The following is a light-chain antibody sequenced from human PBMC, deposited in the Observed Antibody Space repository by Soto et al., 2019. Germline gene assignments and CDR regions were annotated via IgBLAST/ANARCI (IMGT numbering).Light chain of an antibody. J-gene: IGKJ2*01. V-gene: IGKV3-15*01. CDR3: QQYNNWHPEYT. Sequence: EIVMTQSPATLSVSPGERATLSCRASQSVSSNLAWYQQKPAQAPRLLIYGASTRATGIPARFSGSGSGTEFTLTISSLQSEDFAVYYCQQYNNWHPEYTFGQGTKLEIK. CDR1: QSVSSN. CDR2: GAS.